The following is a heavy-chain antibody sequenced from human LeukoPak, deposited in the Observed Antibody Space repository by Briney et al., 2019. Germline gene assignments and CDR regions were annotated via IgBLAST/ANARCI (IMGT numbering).Heavy chain of an antibody. Sequence: PSETLSLTCTVPGGSISSSSYYWGWIRQPPGKGLEWIGSIYYSGSTYYNPSLKSRVTISVHTSKNQFSLKLSSVTAADTAVYYCARDPPSSSWYDWFDPWGQGTLVTVSS. J-gene: IGHJ5*02. V-gene: IGHV4-39*07. CDR3: ARDPPSSSWYDWFDP. D-gene: IGHD6-13*01. CDR2: IYYSGST. CDR1: GGSISSSSYY.